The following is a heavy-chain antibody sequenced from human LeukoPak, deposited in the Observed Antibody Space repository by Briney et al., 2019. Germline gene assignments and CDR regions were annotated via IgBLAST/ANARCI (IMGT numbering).Heavy chain of an antibody. D-gene: IGHD3-10*01. CDR3: ARGYYDYGSGSLYYYYGMDV. CDR1: GFIFSTYS. CDR2: ITTTSTTI. Sequence: GGPLRLSCAASGFIFSTYSMNWDRQAPGKGLEWLSYITTTSTTIYYADSVKGRFTISRDNAKNSLYLQMNSLRAEDTAVYYCARGYYDYGSGSLYYYYGMDVWGQGTTVTVSS. V-gene: IGHV3-48*04. J-gene: IGHJ6*02.